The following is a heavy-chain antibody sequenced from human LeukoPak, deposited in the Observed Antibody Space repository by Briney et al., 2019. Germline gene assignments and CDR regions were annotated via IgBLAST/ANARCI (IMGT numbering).Heavy chain of an antibody. CDR1: GSTFSNYA. J-gene: IGHJ4*02. V-gene: IGHV3-23*01. CDR3: AKWGDYDVLTGYYVSDY. Sequence: GGSLRLSCAASGSTFSNYAMSWVRQAPGKGLEWVSAITGSGGNTYYADSVKGRFTISRDNSKNTVFLQMNGLRAEDTAVYYCAKWGDYDVLTGYYVSDYWGQGTLVTVSS. D-gene: IGHD3-9*01. CDR2: ITGSGGNT.